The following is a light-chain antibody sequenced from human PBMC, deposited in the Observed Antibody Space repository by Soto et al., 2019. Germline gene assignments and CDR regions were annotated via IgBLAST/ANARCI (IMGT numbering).Light chain of an antibody. CDR2: DVN. J-gene: IGLJ2*01. V-gene: IGLV2-14*01. CDR1: ISDIGGYNF. Sequence: QAVVTQPASVSGSPGQSITISCTGTISDIGGYNFISWYQHHPGKAPKLVIYDVNNRPSGISYRFSGSKSGNTASLTISGLQAEYEADYYCASYTRTTTLVFGGGTKLTVL. CDR3: ASYTRTTTLV.